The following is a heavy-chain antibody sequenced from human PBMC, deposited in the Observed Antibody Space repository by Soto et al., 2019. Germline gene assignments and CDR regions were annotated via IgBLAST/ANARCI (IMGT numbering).Heavy chain of an antibody. CDR2: IRGSAGTP. CDR1: GFTFSNYA. J-gene: IGHJ4*02. CDR3: AKDRDYFDY. V-gene: IGHV3-23*01. Sequence: EVQLLESGGGLVQPGGSLRLSCAASGFTFSNYAMNWVRQAPGKGLEWVASIRGSAGTPYYADSVRGRFTISRDNSKNTLSLQMNSLRVEDTAVYYCAKDRDYFDYWGQGALATVSS.